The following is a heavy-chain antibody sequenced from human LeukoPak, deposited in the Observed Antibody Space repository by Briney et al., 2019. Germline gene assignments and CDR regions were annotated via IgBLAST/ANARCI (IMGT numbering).Heavy chain of an antibody. CDR3: AKDHYYDSSGYIDY. J-gene: IGHJ4*02. D-gene: IGHD3-22*01. CDR1: GFTFSSYG. CDR2: IRYDGSNK. V-gene: IGHV3-30*02. Sequence: GRSLRLSCAASGFTFSSYGMHWVRQAPGKGLEWVAFIRYDGSNKYYADSVKGRFTISRDNSKNTLYLQMNSLRAEDTAVYYCAKDHYYDSSGYIDYWGQGTLVTVSS.